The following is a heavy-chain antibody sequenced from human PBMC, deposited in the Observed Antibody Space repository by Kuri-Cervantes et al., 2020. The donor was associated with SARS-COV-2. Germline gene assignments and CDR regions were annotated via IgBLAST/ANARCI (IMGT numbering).Heavy chain of an antibody. CDR3: ARIKATPPQYYDFWSGYYTHNWFDP. V-gene: IGHV1-8*03. J-gene: IGHJ5*02. D-gene: IGHD3-3*01. CDR1: GYTFTNYG. Sequence: ASVKVSCKASGYTFTNYGITWVRQATGQGLEWMGWMNPNSGNTGYAQKFQGRVTITRNTSISTAYMELSSLRSEDTAVYYCARIKATPPQYYDFWSGYYTHNWFDPWGHGTLVTVSS. CDR2: MNPNSGNT.